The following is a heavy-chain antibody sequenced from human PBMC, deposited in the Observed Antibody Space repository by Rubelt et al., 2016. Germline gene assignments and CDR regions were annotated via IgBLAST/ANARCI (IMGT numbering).Heavy chain of an antibody. D-gene: IGHD3-3*01. V-gene: IGHV4-59*01. Sequence: VQLQESGPGLVKPSETLSLTCTVSGGSISSYYWSWIRQPPGKGLEWIGYIYYSGSTNYNPSLKSRVTISVDTSKNQFSLKLSSVTAADTAVYYCAGGITIFGVASGYFDYWGQGTLVTVSS. CDR3: AGGITIFGVASGYFDY. CDR2: IYYSGST. CDR1: GGSISSYY. J-gene: IGHJ4*02.